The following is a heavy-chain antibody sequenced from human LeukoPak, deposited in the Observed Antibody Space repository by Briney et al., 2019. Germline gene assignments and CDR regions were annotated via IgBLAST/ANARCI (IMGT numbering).Heavy chain of an antibody. J-gene: IGHJ5*01. Sequence: ASVKVSCKASGYTLTGYFIHWVRQAPGQGLEWMGWINPNSGDTNYAQKFQGRVTMTMDTSISTTYMELSRLRSDDTAVYYCARGISYYYGSGSYNWFDPWGLGTLITVSS. CDR2: INPNSGDT. D-gene: IGHD3-10*01. V-gene: IGHV1-2*02. CDR3: ARGISYYYGSGSYNWFDP. CDR1: GYTLTGYF.